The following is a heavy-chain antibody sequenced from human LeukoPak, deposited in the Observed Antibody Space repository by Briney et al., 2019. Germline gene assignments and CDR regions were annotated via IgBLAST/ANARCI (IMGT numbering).Heavy chain of an antibody. CDR1: GGSISSYY. D-gene: IGHD2-2*01. CDR3: ARDEGSSYPFDY. J-gene: IGHJ4*02. Sequence: PSETLSLTCTVSGGSISSYYWNWIRQPPGKGLEWIGYIYYTGSTNYNPSLKSRVTMSVDTSKNQFSLKLSSVTAADTAVYFCARDEGSSYPFDYWGQGTLVTVSS. CDR2: IYYTGST. V-gene: IGHV4-59*12.